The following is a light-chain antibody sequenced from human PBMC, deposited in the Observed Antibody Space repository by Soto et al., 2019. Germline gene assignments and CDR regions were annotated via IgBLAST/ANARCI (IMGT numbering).Light chain of an antibody. CDR3: SSYSSTTTREV. CDR2: EVI. V-gene: IGLV2-14*01. CDR1: SSYVGGYNF. Sequence: QSALTQPASVSGSPGQSITISCTGTSSYVGGYNFVSWYQHHPGTPPKLIIYEVIHRPSGVSNRFSGSKSAITASLTISGLQLEDEADYFCSSYSSTTTREVFGTGTKLTVL. J-gene: IGLJ1*01.